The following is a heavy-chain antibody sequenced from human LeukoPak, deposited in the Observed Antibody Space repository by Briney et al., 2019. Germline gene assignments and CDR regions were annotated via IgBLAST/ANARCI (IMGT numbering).Heavy chain of an antibody. CDR1: GFTFTNYA. Sequence: PGGSLRLSCEASGFTFTNYAMSWVRQAPGKGLEWVSGLSGSGSKTYYADSVKGRFTVSGDNYKNTLNLQMNSLRAEDTAVYYCAKYGSGWALYYYYYMDVWGKGTTVTVSS. V-gene: IGHV3-23*01. J-gene: IGHJ6*03. D-gene: IGHD6-19*01. CDR3: AKYGSGWALYYYYYMDV. CDR2: LSGSGSKT.